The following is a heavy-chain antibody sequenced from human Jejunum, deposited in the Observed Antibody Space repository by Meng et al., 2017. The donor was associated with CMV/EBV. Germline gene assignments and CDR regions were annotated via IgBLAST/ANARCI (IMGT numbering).Heavy chain of an antibody. Sequence: SVLPVADAWLSWARQGPGKGLEWVGRIKRRVDGGATDFGASVKGRFTNSRDDSKNTLYMDMSGLKIEDTAIYYCAAGAGMTDSDYWGQGTLVTVSS. V-gene: IGHV3-15*01. J-gene: IGHJ4*02. CDR3: AAGAGMTDSDY. CDR1: VLPVADAW. CDR2: IKRRVDGGAT. D-gene: IGHD1-1*01.